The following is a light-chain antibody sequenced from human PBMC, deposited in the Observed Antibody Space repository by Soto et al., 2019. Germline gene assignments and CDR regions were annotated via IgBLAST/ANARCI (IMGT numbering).Light chain of an antibody. J-gene: IGKJ3*01. CDR3: QLYDSSSLFS. CDR1: QSVSSNY. CDR2: VAS. V-gene: IGKV3-20*01. Sequence: EIVLTQSPGTLSLSPGERATLSCRASQSVSSNYLAWYRQTPGQAPRLLISVASSRATGIPDRFSGSGSGTDFTLTISRLEPEDFAVYYCQLYDSSSLFSFGPGTKVEVK.